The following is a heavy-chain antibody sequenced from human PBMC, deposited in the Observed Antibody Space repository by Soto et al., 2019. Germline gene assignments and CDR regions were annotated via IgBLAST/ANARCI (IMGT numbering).Heavy chain of an antibody. CDR3: ATSYKYYYDSSGYYPTFDY. Sequence: LRLSCAASGFTFSSYAMSWVRQAPGKGLEWVSAISGSGGSTYYADSVKGRFTISRDNSKNTLYLQMNSLRAEDTAVYYCATSYKYYYDSSGYYPTFDYWGQGTLVTVSS. D-gene: IGHD3-22*01. J-gene: IGHJ4*02. CDR1: GFTFSSYA. CDR2: ISGSGGST. V-gene: IGHV3-23*01.